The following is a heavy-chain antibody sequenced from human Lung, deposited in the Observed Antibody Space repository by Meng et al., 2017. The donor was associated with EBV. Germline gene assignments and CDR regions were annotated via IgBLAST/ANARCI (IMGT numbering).Heavy chain of an antibody. CDR3: ATKSGGDCGDYGVSY. D-gene: IGHD4-17*01. V-gene: IGHV3-53*01. Sequence: EGELVEAGGGLIQPGGSRRLSCEGSGHSVSNNYMNWVRRAPGKGLDWVSVIWTRGNTQYADSVKGRFTISRDTSKNTLYLQMNNLRADDTAVYYCATKSGGDCGDYGVSYWGQGALVTVSS. CDR1: GHSVSNNY. CDR2: IWTRGNT. J-gene: IGHJ4*02.